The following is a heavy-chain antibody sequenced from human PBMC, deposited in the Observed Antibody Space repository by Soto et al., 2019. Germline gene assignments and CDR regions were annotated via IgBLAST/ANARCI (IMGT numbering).Heavy chain of an antibody. Sequence: QVQLVESGGGVVQPGRSLRLSCAASGFTFSSYGMHWVRQAPGKGLEWVAVISYDGSNKYYADSVKGRFTISRENSKNTLYLQMNSLRAEDTAVYYCAKDSVPTLYYYYGMDVWGQGTTVTVSS. J-gene: IGHJ6*02. V-gene: IGHV3-30*18. CDR3: AKDSVPTLYYYYGMDV. CDR1: GFTFSSYG. CDR2: ISYDGSNK. D-gene: IGHD2-2*01.